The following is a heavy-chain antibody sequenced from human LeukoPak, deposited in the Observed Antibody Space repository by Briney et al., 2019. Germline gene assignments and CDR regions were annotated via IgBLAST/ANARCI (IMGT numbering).Heavy chain of an antibody. CDR2: INSDGSST. V-gene: IGHV3-74*01. D-gene: IGHD3-9*01. CDR1: GFTFSSYW. Sequence: PGGSLRLSCAASGFTFSSYWMHWVRQAPGKGLVWVSRINSDGSSTSYADSVKGRFTISRDNAKNTLYLQMNSLRAEDTAVYYCVRGKYDILTAGAFDIWGQGTMVTVSS. J-gene: IGHJ3*02. CDR3: VRGKYDILTAGAFDI.